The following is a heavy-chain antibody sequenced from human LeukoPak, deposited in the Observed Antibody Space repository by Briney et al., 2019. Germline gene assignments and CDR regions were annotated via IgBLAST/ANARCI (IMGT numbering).Heavy chain of an antibody. CDR3: ARYGLTASLDF. Sequence: VGTLRLSCAVSGFTLSSRWMSWVGQGQRQGQGWVGIIKPNESGKSYVDSVQGRFTISRDNSQSSLSLQMNSVRDEDTAVYYCARYGLTASLDFWGQGTLVTVSS. D-gene: IGHD4-17*01. V-gene: IGHV3-7*01. CDR2: IKPNESGK. CDR1: GFTLSSRW. J-gene: IGHJ4*02.